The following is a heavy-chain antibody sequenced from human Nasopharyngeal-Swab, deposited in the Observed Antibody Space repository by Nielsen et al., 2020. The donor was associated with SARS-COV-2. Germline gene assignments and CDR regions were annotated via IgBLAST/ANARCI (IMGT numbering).Heavy chain of an antibody. CDR3: AKDLKGDGYNYQPPDY. CDR1: GFTFSSYC. CDR2: ISYDGSNK. V-gene: IGHV3-30*18. D-gene: IGHD5-24*01. Sequence: GESLKISCAASGFTFSSYCMHWVRQAPGKGLEWVAVISYDGSNKYSADSVNGRLTISRDNSKNTLYLQMNSLRAEDTAVYYCAKDLKGDGYNYQPPDYWGQGTLVTVAS. J-gene: IGHJ4*02.